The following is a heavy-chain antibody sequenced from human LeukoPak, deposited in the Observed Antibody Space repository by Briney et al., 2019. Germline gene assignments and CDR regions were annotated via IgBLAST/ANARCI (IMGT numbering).Heavy chain of an antibody. V-gene: IGHV4-38-2*01. Sequence: SETLSLTCAVSGYSLSSGYYWVWIRQPPGRGLEWIGSLYHSDSAYYNTSLRSRVSMSVDTSKNQFSLTLSFVTAADTAVYYCARQHDSYYYYYIDVWGSGTTVTVSS. CDR1: GYSLSSGYY. CDR3: ARQHDSYYYYYIDV. CDR2: LYHSDSA. J-gene: IGHJ6*03.